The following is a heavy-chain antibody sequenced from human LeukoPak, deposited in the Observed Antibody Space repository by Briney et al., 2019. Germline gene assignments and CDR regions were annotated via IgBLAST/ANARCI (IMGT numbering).Heavy chain of an antibody. V-gene: IGHV3-48*04. CDR3: ARVDDYGSNWFDP. J-gene: IGHJ5*02. D-gene: IGHD4-17*01. CDR1: ALTFSDYS. CDR2: ISSSSSTI. Sequence: GGSLRLSCAASALTFSDYSMNWVRQASGKGLEWVSYISSSSSTIYYADSVKGRFTISRDNAKNSLYLQMNSLRAEDTAVYYCARVDDYGSNWFDPWGQGTLVTVSS.